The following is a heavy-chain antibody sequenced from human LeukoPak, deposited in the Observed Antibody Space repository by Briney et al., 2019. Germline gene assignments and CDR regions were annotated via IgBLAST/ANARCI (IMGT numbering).Heavy chain of an antibody. Sequence: SETLSLTCTVSGGSISGYYWSWIRQPPGKGLEWIGYISPSGSTDYNPSLKSRVTISVDTSKNQLSLKLSSVTATDTAVYYCARNWKGNIAAPNGAFDIWGQGEMITVS. CDR2: ISPSGST. CDR3: ARNWKGNIAAPNGAFDI. D-gene: IGHD6-13*01. CDR1: GGSISGYY. J-gene: IGHJ3*02. V-gene: IGHV4-4*09.